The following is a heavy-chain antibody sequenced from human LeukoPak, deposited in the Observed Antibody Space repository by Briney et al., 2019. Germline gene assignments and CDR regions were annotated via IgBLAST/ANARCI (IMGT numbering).Heavy chain of an antibody. CDR3: ARAITYDFWSGYYPYNWFDP. D-gene: IGHD3-3*01. J-gene: IGHJ5*02. V-gene: IGHV1-69*13. CDR1: GGTFSSYA. Sequence: GASVKVSCKASGGTFSSYAISWVRQAPGQGLEWMGGIIPIFGTANYAQKFQGRVTITADESTSTAYMELSSLRSEDTAVYYCARAITYDFWSGYYPYNWFDPWGQGTLVTVSS. CDR2: IIPIFGTA.